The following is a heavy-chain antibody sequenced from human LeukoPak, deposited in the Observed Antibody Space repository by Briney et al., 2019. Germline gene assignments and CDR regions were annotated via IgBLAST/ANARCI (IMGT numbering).Heavy chain of an antibody. V-gene: IGHV3-53*01. J-gene: IGHJ4*02. D-gene: IGHD1-26*01. CDR2: IYSGGNT. CDR1: GFTVSSNS. Sequence: GGSLRLSCTVSGFTVSSNSMSWVRQAPGKGLEWVSFIYSGGNTHYSDSVKGRFTISRDNSKNTLYLQMNSLRAGDTAVYYCAKAMGATLFDYWGQGTLVTVSS. CDR3: AKAMGATLFDY.